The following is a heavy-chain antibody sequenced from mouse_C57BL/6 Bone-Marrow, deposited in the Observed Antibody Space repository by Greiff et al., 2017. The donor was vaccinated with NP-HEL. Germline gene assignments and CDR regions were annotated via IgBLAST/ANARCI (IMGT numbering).Heavy chain of an antibody. CDR2: LRNKANGYTT. V-gene: IGHV7-3*01. CDR1: GFTFTDYY. Sequence: EVKLVESGGGLVQPGGSLSLSCAASGFTFTDYYMSWVRQPPGKALEWLGFLRNKANGYTTEYSASVKGRFTISRDNSQSILYLQMNALRAEDSATYYCARYLRSYFDYWGQGTTLTVSS. J-gene: IGHJ2*01. CDR3: ARYLRSYFDY.